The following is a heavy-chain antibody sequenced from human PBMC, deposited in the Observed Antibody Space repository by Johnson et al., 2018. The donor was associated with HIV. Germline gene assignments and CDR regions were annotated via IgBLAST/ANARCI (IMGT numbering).Heavy chain of an antibody. CDR1: GFTVSSNY. V-gene: IGHV3-66*01. D-gene: IGHD6-19*01. CDR2: IYSDGST. Sequence: VQLVESGGGLVKPGGSLRLSCAASGFTVSSNYMSWVRQAPGKGLEWVSLIYSDGSTYYADSVKGRFTISRDNSKNTLYLQLNSLRVGDTGLYYCVSVVRMPFSSDWKGFDIWGQGTLVSVSS. CDR3: VSVVRMPFSSDWKGFDI. J-gene: IGHJ3*02.